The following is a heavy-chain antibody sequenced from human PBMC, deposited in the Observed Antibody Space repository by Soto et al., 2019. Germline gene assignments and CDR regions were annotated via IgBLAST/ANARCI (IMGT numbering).Heavy chain of an antibody. CDR2: IYYSGST. J-gene: IGHJ4*02. V-gene: IGHV4-31*03. D-gene: IGHD6-6*01. CDR3: ASNRGAARPPIDY. Sequence: QVQLQESGPGLVKPSQTLSLTCTVSGGSISSGGYSWSWIRQHPGKGLEWIGYIYYSGSTYYNPSLKSRVTISVDTSKNQFSLKLSSVTAADTAVYYCASNRGAARPPIDYWGQGTLVTVSS. CDR1: GGSISSGGYS.